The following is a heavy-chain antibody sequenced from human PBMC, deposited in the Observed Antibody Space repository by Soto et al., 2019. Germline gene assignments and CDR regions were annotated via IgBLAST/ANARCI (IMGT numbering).Heavy chain of an antibody. CDR3: ARDKGGIAAEINWFDP. CDR1: GGSISSGDYY. Sequence: PSETLSLTCTVSGGSISSGDYYWSWIRQPPGKGLEWIGYIYYSGSTYYNPSLKSRVTISVDTSKNQFSLKLSSVTAADTAVYYCARDKGGIAAEINWFDPWGQGTLVTVSS. J-gene: IGHJ5*02. V-gene: IGHV4-30-4*01. CDR2: IYYSGST. D-gene: IGHD6-13*01.